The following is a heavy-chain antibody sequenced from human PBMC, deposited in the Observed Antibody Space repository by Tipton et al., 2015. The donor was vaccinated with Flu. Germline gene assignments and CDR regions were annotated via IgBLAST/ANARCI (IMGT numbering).Heavy chain of an antibody. CDR1: GFTISSYW. J-gene: IGHJ6*02. V-gene: IGHV3-7*01. D-gene: IGHD4-23*01. CDR3: VSWMVT. CDR2: IKADGSER. Sequence: SLRLSCEASGFTISSYWMNWVRQAPGKGLEWVANIKADGSERYYVDSVKGRFTISRDNAKNSLYLHMNSLRAEDTAVYYYVSWMVTWGQGTTVTVSS.